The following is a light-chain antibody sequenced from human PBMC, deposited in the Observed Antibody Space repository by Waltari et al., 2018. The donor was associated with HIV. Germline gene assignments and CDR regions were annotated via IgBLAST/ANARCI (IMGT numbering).Light chain of an antibody. J-gene: IGLJ2*01. Sequence: QSVYTQPPSASGTPGPRVTIPCSGRDSNMRGIFVYWYQQLPGTSPKLIIKRNNQRPSGVPDRFSGSKSSTSASLVITGLRSEDEAEYHCAAWDDSLDGPVVFGGGTKLTVL. V-gene: IGLV1-47*01. CDR2: RNN. CDR1: DSNMRGIF. CDR3: AAWDDSLDGPVV.